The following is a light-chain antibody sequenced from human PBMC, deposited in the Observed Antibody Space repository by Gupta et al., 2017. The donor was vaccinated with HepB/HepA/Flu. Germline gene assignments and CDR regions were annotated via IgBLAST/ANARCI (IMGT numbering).Light chain of an antibody. V-gene: IGLV3-21*03. CDR2: DDS. CDR3: QVWDTSSDHVV. Sequence: SYVLTQPPSVSVAAGKTARITCGGNNIGSKSVHWYQQQPGQAPVLVVYDDSDRPSGIPERFSGSNSGNTATLTISRVEVGDEADYYCQVWDTSSDHVVFGGGTKLTVL. J-gene: IGLJ2*01. CDR1: NIGSKS.